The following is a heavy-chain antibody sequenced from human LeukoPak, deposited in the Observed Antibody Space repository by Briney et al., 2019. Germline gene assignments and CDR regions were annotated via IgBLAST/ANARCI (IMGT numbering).Heavy chain of an antibody. V-gene: IGHV4-59*01. J-gene: IGHJ4*02. D-gene: IGHD2-15*01. CDR2: IYYSGST. CDR3: AREVDCSGGSCYHFDY. Sequence: SEALSLTCTVSGGSISSYYWSWIRQPPGKGLEWIGDIYYSGSTNYNPSLKSRVTISVDTSKNQFSLKLRSVTAADTAVYYCAREVDCSGGSCYHFDYWGQGTLVTVSS. CDR1: GGSISSYY.